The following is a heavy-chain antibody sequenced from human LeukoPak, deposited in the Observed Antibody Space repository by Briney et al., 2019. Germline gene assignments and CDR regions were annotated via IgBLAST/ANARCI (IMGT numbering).Heavy chain of an antibody. V-gene: IGHV3-21*01. J-gene: IGHJ6*02. D-gene: IGHD6-13*01. CDR2: ISSSSSYI. Sequence: GGSLRLSCAASGFTFSSYSMNWVRQAPWKGLEWVSSISSSSSYIYYADSVKGRFTISRDNAKNSLYLQMNSLRAEDTAVYYCARASIAAAGTGVWGQGTTVTVSS. CDR3: ARASIAAAGTGV. CDR1: GFTFSSYS.